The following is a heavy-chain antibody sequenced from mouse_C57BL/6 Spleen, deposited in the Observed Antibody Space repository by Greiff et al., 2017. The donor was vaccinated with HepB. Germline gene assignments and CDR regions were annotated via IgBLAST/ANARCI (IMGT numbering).Heavy chain of an antibody. D-gene: IGHD1-1*01. CDR3: TTLTTLVDYFDY. CDR1: GFNIKDDY. V-gene: IGHV14-4*01. CDR2: IDPENGDT. J-gene: IGHJ2*01. Sequence: VQLQQSGAELVRPGASVKLSCTASGFNIKDDYMHWVKQRPEQGLEWIGWIDPENGDTEYASKFQGKATITADTSSNTAYMQLSSLTSEDTAVSYCTTLTTLVDYFDYWGQGTTLTVSS.